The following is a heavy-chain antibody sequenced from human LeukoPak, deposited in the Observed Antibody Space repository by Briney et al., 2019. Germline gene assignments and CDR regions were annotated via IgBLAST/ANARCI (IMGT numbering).Heavy chain of an antibody. CDR2: IYSGGAI. J-gene: IGHJ4*02. D-gene: IGHD6-19*01. CDR1: GFTVSSNY. CDR3: ARGHSSGNPDPFDY. Sequence: PGGSLRLSCAASGFTVSSNYMSWVRQAPGKGLEWVSVIYSGGAIHYADSVKGRFTISRDNSKNTLYLQTNSLRAEDTAMYYCARGHSSGNPDPFDYWGQGTLVTVSS. V-gene: IGHV3-53*01.